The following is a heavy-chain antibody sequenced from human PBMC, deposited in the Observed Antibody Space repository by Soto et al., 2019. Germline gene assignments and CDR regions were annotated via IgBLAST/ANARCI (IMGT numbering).Heavy chain of an antibody. Sequence: GESLKISCKGSGYSFTSYWIGWVRQMPGKGLEWMGIIYPGDSDTRYSPSFQGQVTISADKSISTAYLQWSSLKASDTAMYYCARPIVGATVSAYYFDYWGQGTLVTVPS. CDR1: GYSFTSYW. J-gene: IGHJ4*02. D-gene: IGHD1-26*01. CDR3: ARPIVGATVSAYYFDY. CDR2: IYPGDSDT. V-gene: IGHV5-51*01.